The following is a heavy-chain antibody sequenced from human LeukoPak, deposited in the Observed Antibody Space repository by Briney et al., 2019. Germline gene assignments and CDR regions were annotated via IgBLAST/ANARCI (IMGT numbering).Heavy chain of an antibody. D-gene: IGHD3-10*01. J-gene: IGHJ4*02. CDR2: IHYSGFT. Sequence: SETLSLTCTVSDDSITSSSYYWGWSRQSPGTGLEWIGTIHYSGFTHYNPSLTSRLALFINASKNQFSLRLNSVTVADTAIYYSARRGGSGATSDHWGQGTLVTVSS. CDR1: DDSITSSSYY. V-gene: IGHV4-39*01. CDR3: ARRGGSGATSDH.